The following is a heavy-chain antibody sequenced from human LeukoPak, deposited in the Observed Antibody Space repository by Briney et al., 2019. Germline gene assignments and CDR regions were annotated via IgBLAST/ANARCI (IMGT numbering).Heavy chain of an antibody. Sequence: PGGSLRLSCAASGFTFSSYAMSWVRQAPGKGLEWVSYISSSSSTIYYADSVKGRFTISRDNAKNSLYLQMNSLRAEDTAVYYCARDRRNFDYWGQGTLVTVSS. CDR3: ARDRRNFDY. J-gene: IGHJ4*02. CDR1: GFTFSSYA. V-gene: IGHV3-48*01. CDR2: ISSSSSTI.